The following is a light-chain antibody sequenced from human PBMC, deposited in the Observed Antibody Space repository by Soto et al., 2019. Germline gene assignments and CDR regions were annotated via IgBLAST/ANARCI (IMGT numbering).Light chain of an antibody. V-gene: IGKV1-39*01. Sequence: DIQMTQSPSSLSASVGDRVTITCRASQSISSYLNWYQQKPGKAPKLLIYAASSLQSGVPSRFSGSGSGTDFTLTLSSLQPEDFATYYCQHSYSTPPWTFGQGNKVELK. J-gene: IGKJ1*01. CDR2: AAS. CDR3: QHSYSTPPWT. CDR1: QSISSY.